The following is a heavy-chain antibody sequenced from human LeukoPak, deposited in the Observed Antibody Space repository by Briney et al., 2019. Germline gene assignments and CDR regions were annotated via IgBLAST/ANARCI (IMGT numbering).Heavy chain of an antibody. CDR3: ARDQKGAITGTTPNNWFDP. V-gene: IGHV1-2*02. CDR1: GYTFTGYY. CDR2: INPNSGGT. Sequence: ASVKVSCKASGYTFTGYYMHWVRQAPGQGLEWMGWINPNSGGTNYAQKFQGRVTMTRDTSISTAYMELRSLRADDTAVYYCARDQKGAITGTTPNNWFDPWGQGTLVTVSS. D-gene: IGHD1-20*01. J-gene: IGHJ5*02.